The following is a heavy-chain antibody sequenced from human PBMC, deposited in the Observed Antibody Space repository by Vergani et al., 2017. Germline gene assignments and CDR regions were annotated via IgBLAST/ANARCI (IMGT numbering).Heavy chain of an antibody. CDR3: ARRLWFGESYFDY. J-gene: IGHJ4*02. D-gene: IGHD3-10*01. V-gene: IGHV4-34*01. CDR1: GGSFSGYY. Sequence: QVQLQQWGAGLLKPSETPSLTCAVYGGSFSGYYWSWIRQPPGKGLEWIGEINHSGSTNYNPSLKSRVTISVDTSKNQFSLKLSSVTAADTAVYYCARRLWFGESYFDYWGQGTLVTVSS. CDR2: INHSGST.